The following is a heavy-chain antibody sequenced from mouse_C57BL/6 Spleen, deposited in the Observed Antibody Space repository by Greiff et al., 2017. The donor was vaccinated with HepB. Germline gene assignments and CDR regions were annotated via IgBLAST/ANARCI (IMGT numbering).Heavy chain of an antibody. CDR3: ARDRSMDY. CDR1: GYSITSGYY. J-gene: IGHJ4*01. V-gene: IGHV3-6*01. Sequence: DVKLQESGPGLVKPSQSLSLTCSVTGYSITSGYYWNWIRQFPGNKLEWMGYISYDGSNNYNPSLKNRISITRDTSKNQFFLKLTSVTTEDTATYYCARDRSMDYWGQGTSVTVSS. CDR2: ISYDGSN.